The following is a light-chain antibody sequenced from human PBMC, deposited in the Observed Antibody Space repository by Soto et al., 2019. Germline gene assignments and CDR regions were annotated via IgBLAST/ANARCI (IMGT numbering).Light chain of an antibody. CDR1: QSISSW. J-gene: IGKJ1*01. V-gene: IGKV1-39*01. Sequence: IQMTQSPSTLSASVGDRVTITCRASQSISSWLAWYRQKPGKAPELLIYAASILQSEVPSRFRGSGSGTDFSLTISSLQPEDFASYYCQQSYNVLSWTFGQGTKVDIK. CDR3: QQSYNVLSWT. CDR2: AAS.